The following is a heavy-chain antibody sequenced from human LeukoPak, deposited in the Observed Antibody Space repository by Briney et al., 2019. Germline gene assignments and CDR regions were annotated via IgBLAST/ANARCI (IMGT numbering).Heavy chain of an antibody. CDR2: INPSGGRT. D-gene: IGHD1-26*01. J-gene: IGHJ6*02. V-gene: IGHV1-46*01. Sequence: ASVKVSCKASGYTFTTYYTHWVRQAPGQGLEWMGIINPSGGRTSCAQKFQGRLTMTRDTSTSTVYMELSSLGSEDTAVYYCTREADIVGATSDYYGMDVWGRGTTVTVSS. CDR3: TREADIVGATSDYYGMDV. CDR1: GYTFTTYY.